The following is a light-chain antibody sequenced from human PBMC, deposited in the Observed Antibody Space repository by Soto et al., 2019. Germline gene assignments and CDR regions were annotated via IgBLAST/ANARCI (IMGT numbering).Light chain of an antibody. J-gene: IGKJ5*01. CDR1: PNVGRY. CDR3: QQRRNWPIT. CDR2: DAS. V-gene: IGKV3-11*01. Sequence: EIVLTQSRATLSFSPGRRATLSCRASPNVGRYLIWYQQTPGQAPRLLLSDASTRAAGIPPRLSGSGSGTEFTLTISSLEPEDFAVYYCQQRRNWPITFGQGTRLEIK.